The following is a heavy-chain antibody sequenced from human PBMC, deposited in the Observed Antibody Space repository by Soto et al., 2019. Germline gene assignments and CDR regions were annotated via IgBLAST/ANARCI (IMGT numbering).Heavy chain of an antibody. Sequence: GGSLRLACAVSGLTFRNDWLSWVRQAPGKGLEWVANINQDGSERYYVDSVRGRFTISRDNVENSLYLQLNSLRPEDTAVYYCAVYGYGVSAAAYWGQGTLVTVSS. D-gene: IGHD4-17*01. J-gene: IGHJ4*02. CDR2: INQDGSER. V-gene: IGHV3-7*03. CDR1: GLTFRNDW. CDR3: AVYGYGVSAAAY.